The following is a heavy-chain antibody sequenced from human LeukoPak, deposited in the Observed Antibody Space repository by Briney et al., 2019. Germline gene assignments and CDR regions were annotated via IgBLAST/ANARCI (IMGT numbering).Heavy chain of an antibody. CDR3: VRYYTRQSWYFDL. J-gene: IGHJ2*01. CDR1: GFTFSSDW. D-gene: IGHD3-10*01. Sequence: GGSLRLSCAASGFTFSSDWMIWVRQAPGKGLEWVANIKPDEGEKYYVDSVKGRFTVSRDNAKNSLYLQMNSLRAEDTAVYYCVRYYTRQSWYFDLWGRGTLVTVSS. V-gene: IGHV3-7*01. CDR2: IKPDEGEK.